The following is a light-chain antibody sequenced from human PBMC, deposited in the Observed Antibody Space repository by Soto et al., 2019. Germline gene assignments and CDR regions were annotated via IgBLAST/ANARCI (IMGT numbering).Light chain of an antibody. J-gene: IGKJ3*01. V-gene: IGKV1-27*01. CDR3: QKYNSAPFT. CDR2: AAS. Sequence: DIPMTQSPSSLSGSVGDSVTITCRASQGIGIYLAWYQQKPVKVPQLLIYAASTLHSGVSSRFSGSGSGTDFTLTISSLQPEDVATYYCQKYNSAPFTFCPGTKVDIK. CDR1: QGIGIY.